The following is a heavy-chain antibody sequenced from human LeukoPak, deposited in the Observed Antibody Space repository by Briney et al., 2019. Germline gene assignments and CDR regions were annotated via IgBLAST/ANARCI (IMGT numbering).Heavy chain of an antibody. Sequence: GGSLRLACAASGFTFEINTMNWVRQAPGKGLEWVSYISSSGSTIYYADSVKGRFTISRDNAKNSLYLQMNSLRAEDTAVYYCARVGWGLFDYWGQGTLVTVSS. J-gene: IGHJ4*02. CDR3: ARVGWGLFDY. D-gene: IGHD7-27*01. CDR2: ISSSGSTI. V-gene: IGHV3-48*04. CDR1: GFTFEINT.